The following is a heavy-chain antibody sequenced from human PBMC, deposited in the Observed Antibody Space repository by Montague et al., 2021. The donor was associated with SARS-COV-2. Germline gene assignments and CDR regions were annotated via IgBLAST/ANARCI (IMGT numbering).Heavy chain of an antibody. CDR2: INHSGST. CDR1: GDSVSSGSYY. CDR3: ARGARQGYGFRLGSFDS. Sequence: SETLSLTCTVSGDSVSSGSYYWSWIRQPPGKGLEWIGEINHSGSTNYNPSLKSRVTMSVDTSKNQFSLKLSSVTAADTAVYYCARGARQGYGFRLGSFDSWGQGTLVTVSS. J-gene: IGHJ4*02. D-gene: IGHD3-10*01. V-gene: IGHV4-61*01.